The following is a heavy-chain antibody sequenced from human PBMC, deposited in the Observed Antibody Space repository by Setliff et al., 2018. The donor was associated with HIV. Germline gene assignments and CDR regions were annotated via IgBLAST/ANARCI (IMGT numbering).Heavy chain of an antibody. CDR1: GFIFSSYE. CDR3: AKDRTSYGDYVLGPSFDL. V-gene: IGHV3-48*03. Sequence: PGGSLRLSCAASGFIFSSYEMNWVRQAPGKGLEWVSYISSSGSPIYYADSVKGRFTISRDSSKNTLYLQMNSLRAEDTAVYYCAKDRTSYGDYVLGPSFDLWGRGTLVTVSS. CDR2: ISSSGSPI. D-gene: IGHD4-17*01. J-gene: IGHJ2*01.